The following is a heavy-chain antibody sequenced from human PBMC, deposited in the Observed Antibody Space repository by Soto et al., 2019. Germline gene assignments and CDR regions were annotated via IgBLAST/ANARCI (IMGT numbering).Heavy chain of an antibody. J-gene: IGHJ4*02. V-gene: IGHV3-23*01. CDR2: ISGSGVAK. CDR3: AKDRSPGATTWNVY. CDR1: GFTFSSSA. D-gene: IGHD1-26*01. Sequence: PVGSLRLSCVASGFTFSSSAMNWVRQAPGKGLEWVSTISGSGVAKYYADSVKGRFTISRDNSNNTVSLQMNSLRAEDAAVYYCAKDRSPGATTWNVYWGQGTLVTVSS.